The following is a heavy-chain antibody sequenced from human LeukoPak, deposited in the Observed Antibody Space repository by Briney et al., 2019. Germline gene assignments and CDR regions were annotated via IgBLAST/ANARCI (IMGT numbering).Heavy chain of an antibody. CDR1: GFAFSSYG. J-gene: IGHJ4*02. V-gene: IGHV3-30*03. D-gene: IGHD5-24*01. CDR2: ISYDGTNK. CDR3: VREERQGDYFDY. Sequence: GGSLRLSCAASGFAFSSYGMHWVRQAPGKGLAWVAVISYDGTNKYYADSVKGRFTISRDNSKNTLYLQMNSLRAEDTAVYYCVREERQGDYFDYWGQGTLVTVSS.